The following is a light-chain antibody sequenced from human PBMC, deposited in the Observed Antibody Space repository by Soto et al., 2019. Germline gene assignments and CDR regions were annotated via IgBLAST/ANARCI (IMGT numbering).Light chain of an antibody. CDR3: SSYTSSSLYV. CDR2: DVS. V-gene: IGLV2-14*01. J-gene: IGLJ1*01. Sequence: QSALTQPASVSGSPGQSITISCTGTSSDVGGYNYVSWYQQHPGKAPKLMIYDVSNRPSGVSNRFSGSKSGNTASLTISGLDAEDEADYYCSSYTSSSLYVFGAGTKLTVL. CDR1: SSDVGGYNY.